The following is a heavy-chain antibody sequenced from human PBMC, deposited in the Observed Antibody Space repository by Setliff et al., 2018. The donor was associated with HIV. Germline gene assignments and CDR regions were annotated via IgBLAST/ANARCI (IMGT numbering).Heavy chain of an antibody. CDR2: MNPKSGNT. V-gene: IGHV1-8*01. J-gene: IGHJ4*02. CDR3: VRVRAVGPTTAYFDY. D-gene: IGHD1-26*01. CDR1: GYTFTNYD. Sequence: ASVKVSCKASGYTFTNYDINWVRQVTGQGLEWMGWMNPKSGNTGYAQKFQGRVIMTRSTSKTTAYMELSSLRSQDTAVYYCVRVRAVGPTTAYFDYWGQGTLVTVSS.